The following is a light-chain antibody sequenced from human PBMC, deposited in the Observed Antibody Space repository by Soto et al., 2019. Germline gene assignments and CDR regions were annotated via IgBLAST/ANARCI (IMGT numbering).Light chain of an antibody. V-gene: IGLV2-14*03. Sequence: QSVLTQPASVSGSPGQSITISCTGTSSDVGGYNYVSWYQHHPGKAPKPLIYDVSNRPSGVSNRFSGSKSDNTAPLTISGLQPEDEADYYCSSYTTSNTRQIVFGTGTKLTVL. J-gene: IGLJ1*01. CDR3: SSYTTSNTRQIV. CDR2: DVS. CDR1: SSDVGGYNY.